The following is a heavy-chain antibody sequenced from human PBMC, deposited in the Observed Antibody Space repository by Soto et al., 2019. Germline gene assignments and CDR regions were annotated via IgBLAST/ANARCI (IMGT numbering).Heavy chain of an antibody. CDR2: ISSGGSGI. Sequence: GGSLRLSCAASGFTFSSNSMSWVRQAPGKGLEWVSSISSGGSGIYYADSLKGRFTISRDNAKNSLYLQMNSLRAEDTAVYYCARRYCTNGVCPFDSWGQGTLVTVSS. J-gene: IGHJ4*02. CDR3: ARRYCTNGVCPFDS. D-gene: IGHD2-8*01. CDR1: GFTFSSNS. V-gene: IGHV3-21*01.